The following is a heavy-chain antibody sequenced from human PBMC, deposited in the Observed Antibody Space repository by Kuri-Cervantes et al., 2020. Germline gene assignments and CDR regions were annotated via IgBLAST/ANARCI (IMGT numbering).Heavy chain of an antibody. CDR3: ARSNHLYCGGDCYSDY. D-gene: IGHD2-21*01. V-gene: IGHV1-18*01. CDR1: GYTFTSYD. J-gene: IGHJ4*02. Sequence: ASVKVSCKASGYTFTSYDINWVRQATGQGLEWVGWMNPNSGNTNYAQKLQGRVTMTTDTSTSTAYMELRSLRSDDTAVYYCARSNHLYCGGDCYSDYWGQGTLVTVSS. CDR2: MNPNSGNT.